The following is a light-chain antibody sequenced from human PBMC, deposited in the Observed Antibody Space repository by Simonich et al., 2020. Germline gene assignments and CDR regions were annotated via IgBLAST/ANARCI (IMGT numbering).Light chain of an antibody. V-gene: IGLV3-21*03. CDR2: DDS. J-gene: IGLJ2*01. CDR3: QSADSSGTYKVV. Sequence: SYVLTQPPSVSVAPGKTARITCGGNNIGSKSVHWYQQKPGQAPVLVVYDDSDRTSGIPERFSGSNSGNTATLTISRVEAGDEADYYCQSADSSGTYKVVFGGGTKLTVL. CDR1: NIGSKS.